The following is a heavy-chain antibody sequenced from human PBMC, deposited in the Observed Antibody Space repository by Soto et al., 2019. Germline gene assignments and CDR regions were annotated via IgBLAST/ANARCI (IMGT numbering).Heavy chain of an antibody. V-gene: IGHV3-23*01. CDR2: ISGSGGST. CDR1: GFTFSSYA. Sequence: EVQLLESGGGLVQPGGSLRLSCAASGFTFSSYAMSWVRQAPGKGLEWVSAISGSGGSTYYADSVKGRFTISRDNSKNTLYLQMNSLGAEDTAVYYCAKADAIVVVPDWYFDLWGRGTLVTVSS. CDR3: AKADAIVVVPDWYFDL. J-gene: IGHJ2*01. D-gene: IGHD2-2*01.